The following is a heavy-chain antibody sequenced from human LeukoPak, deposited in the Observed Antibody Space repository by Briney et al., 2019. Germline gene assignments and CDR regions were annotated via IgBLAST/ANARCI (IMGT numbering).Heavy chain of an antibody. CDR2: IYSGGST. Sequence: GGSLRLSCAASGFTVSSNYMSWVRQAPGKGLEWVSVIYSGGSTYYADSVKGRFTISRDNAKNSLYLQMNSLRAEDTALYYCAKVVGYSYGSSYFDYWGQGTLVTVSS. CDR1: GFTVSSNY. V-gene: IGHV3-53*05. J-gene: IGHJ4*02. CDR3: AKVVGYSYGSSYFDY. D-gene: IGHD5-18*01.